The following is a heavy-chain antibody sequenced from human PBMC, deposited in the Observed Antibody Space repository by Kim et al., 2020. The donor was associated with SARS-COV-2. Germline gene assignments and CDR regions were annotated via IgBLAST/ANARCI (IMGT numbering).Heavy chain of an antibody. CDR1: GFTFSTSS. D-gene: IGHD1-1*01. CDR2: INPDGSAK. J-gene: IGHJ4*02. Sequence: GGSLRLSCEASGFTFSTSSMTWVRRAPGKGLEWVAAINPDGSAKGYVDSVKGRFTISRDNFKNSLYLEMNSLRVEDTAVYYCARDPTYDALDYWGQGTLVTVSS. CDR3: ARDPTYDALDY. V-gene: IGHV3-7*03.